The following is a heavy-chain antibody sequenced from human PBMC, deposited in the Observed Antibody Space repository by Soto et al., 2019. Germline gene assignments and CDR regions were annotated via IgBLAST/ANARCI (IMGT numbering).Heavy chain of an antibody. CDR3: AKDPVPLLWTYYFDY. CDR1: GFPFSSYA. J-gene: IGHJ4*02. Sequence: EVQLLESGGGLVQPGGSLRLSCAASGFPFSSYAMSWVRQAPGKGLEWVSAISGSGGSTYYSDSVKGRFTISRDNSKNTLYLQMNSLRAEDTAVYYCAKDPVPLLWTYYFDYWGQGTLVTVSS. CDR2: ISGSGGST. V-gene: IGHV3-23*01. D-gene: IGHD3-10*01.